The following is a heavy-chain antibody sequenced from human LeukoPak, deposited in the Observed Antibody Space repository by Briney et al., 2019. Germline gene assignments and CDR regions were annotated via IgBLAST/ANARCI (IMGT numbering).Heavy chain of an antibody. CDR1: GGSISSHY. CDR3: ARFGPPDPYYYDSSGPIDP. Sequence: SETLSLTCTVSGGSISSHYWRWIRQPPGKGLEWIGYIYYGGSTNYNPSLKSRVTISVDTSKNQFSLKLSSVTAADTAVYYCARFGPPDPYYYDSSGPIDPWGQGTLVTVSS. CDR2: IYYGGST. V-gene: IGHV4-59*11. D-gene: IGHD3-22*01. J-gene: IGHJ5*02.